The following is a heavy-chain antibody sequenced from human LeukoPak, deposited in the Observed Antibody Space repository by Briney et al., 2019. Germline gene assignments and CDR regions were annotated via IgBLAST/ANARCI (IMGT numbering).Heavy chain of an antibody. V-gene: IGHV3-23*01. D-gene: IGHD3-22*01. J-gene: IGHJ5*02. CDR3: ARGGRGFGFYYDSSGYHRQPNWFDP. CDR1: GFTLSSYG. Sequence: PGGSLRLSCAASGFTLSSYGMSWVRQAPGKGLEWVSAISGSGGSTYYADSVKGRFTISRDNSKNTLYLQMNSLRAEDTAVYYCARGGRGFGFYYDSSGYHRQPNWFDPWGQGTLVTVSS. CDR2: ISGSGGST.